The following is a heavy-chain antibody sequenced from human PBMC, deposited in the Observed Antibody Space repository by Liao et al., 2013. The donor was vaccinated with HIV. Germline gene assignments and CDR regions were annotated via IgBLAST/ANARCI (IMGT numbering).Heavy chain of an antibody. CDR3: ARAHLRAFQPDWFEP. V-gene: IGHV4-61*02. CDR2: FYSSGST. CDR1: GASITSGTYY. Sequence: QVQLHESGPGLVKPSQTLSLTCTVSGASITSGTYYWSWIRQPAGEGLEWIGRFYSSGSTYYSPSLESRVTISVDTSKNQFSLNLNSVTAADTAVYYCARAHLRAFQPDWFEPWGHGILVTVS. J-gene: IGHJ5*02. D-gene: IGHD5/OR15-5a*01.